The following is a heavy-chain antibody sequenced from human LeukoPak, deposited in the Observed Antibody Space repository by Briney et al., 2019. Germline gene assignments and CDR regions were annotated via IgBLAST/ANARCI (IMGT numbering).Heavy chain of an antibody. D-gene: IGHD1-20*01. Sequence: GGSLRLSCAASGFSFSNYGMSWVRQAPGKGLEWVSSISGSGINICYADFVKGRFTISRDNSKNTVFLQMNSLRAEDAAVYYCVKDYNWTPGRVDFWGQGSLVTVSS. J-gene: IGHJ4*02. V-gene: IGHV3-23*01. CDR3: VKDYNWTPGRVDF. CDR2: ISGSGINI. CDR1: GFSFSNYG.